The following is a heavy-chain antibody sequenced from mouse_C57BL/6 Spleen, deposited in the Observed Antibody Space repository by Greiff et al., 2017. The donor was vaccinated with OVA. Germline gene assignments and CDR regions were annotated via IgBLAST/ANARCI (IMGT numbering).Heavy chain of an antibody. CDR1: GYTFTSYW. J-gene: IGHJ4*01. V-gene: IGHV1-69*01. Sequence: QVQLQQSGAELVMPGASVKLSCKASGYTFTSYWMHWVKQRPGQGLEWIGEIDPSDSYTNYNQKFKGKSTLTVDKSSSTAYMQLSSLTSEDSAVYYCARYSSGYLDYWGQGTSVTVSS. CDR2: IDPSDSYT. D-gene: IGHD3-2*02. CDR3: ARYSSGYLDY.